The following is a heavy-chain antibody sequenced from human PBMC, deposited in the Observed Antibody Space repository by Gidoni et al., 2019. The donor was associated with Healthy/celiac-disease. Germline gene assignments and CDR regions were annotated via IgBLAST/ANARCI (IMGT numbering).Heavy chain of an antibody. J-gene: IGHJ6*02. CDR2: IYYSGST. CDR3: ARLAAAGPYYYYYGMDV. D-gene: IGHD6-13*01. CDR1: GGPISSYY. V-gene: IGHV4-59*01. Sequence: QVQLQESGPGLVKPSETLSLTCTVSGGPISSYYWSWIRQPPGKGLEWIGYIYYSGSTNYNPSLKSRVTISVDTSKNQFSLKLSSVTAADTAVYYCARLAAAGPYYYYYGMDVWGQGTTVTVSS.